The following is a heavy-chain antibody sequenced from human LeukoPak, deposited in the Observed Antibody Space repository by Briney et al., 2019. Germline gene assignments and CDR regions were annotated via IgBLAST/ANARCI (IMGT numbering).Heavy chain of an antibody. CDR1: GFTFGRYW. J-gene: IGHJ4*01. D-gene: IGHD2-8*01. V-gene: IGHV3-7*01. CDR2: INKGGSRL. CDR3: ARLKDDVTKLDY. Sequence: PGGSLRLSCAGSGFTFGRYWLSWVRQAPGKGLEWVASINKGGSRLNYLDSVTVRFTISRDNAQNSLFLQMARLRVDDTAVYYCARLKDDVTKLDYWGLGTLVSVSS.